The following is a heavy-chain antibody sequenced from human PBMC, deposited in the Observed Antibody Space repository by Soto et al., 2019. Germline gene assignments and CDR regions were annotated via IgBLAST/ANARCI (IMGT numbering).Heavy chain of an antibody. CDR1: GASITSAGHY. J-gene: IGHJ4*02. Sequence: QVQLQESGPGLVKPSQTLSLTCTVSGASITSAGHYWSWVRQHSGKGLQWIGYVYHNGNTYYNPSLKSGVSISVDTSKDQFSLKLSSVTAADTAIYYCARDNPYMIWGQGTLVTVSS. CDR3: ARDNPYMI. D-gene: IGHD3-16*01. CDR2: VYHNGNT. V-gene: IGHV4-31*03.